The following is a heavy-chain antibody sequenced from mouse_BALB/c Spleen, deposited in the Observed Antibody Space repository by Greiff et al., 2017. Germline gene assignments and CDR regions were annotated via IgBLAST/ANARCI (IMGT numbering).Heavy chain of an antibody. CDR1: GFTFSSFG. CDR2: ISSGSSTI. Sequence: DVKLVESGGGLVQPGGSRKLSCAASGFTFSSFGMHWVRQAPEKGLEWVAYISSGSSTIYYADTVKGRFTISRDNPKNTLFLQMTSLRSEDTAMYYCARAGDYDVPYAMDYWGQGTSVTVSS. J-gene: IGHJ4*01. V-gene: IGHV5-17*02. D-gene: IGHD2-4*01. CDR3: ARAGDYDVPYAMDY.